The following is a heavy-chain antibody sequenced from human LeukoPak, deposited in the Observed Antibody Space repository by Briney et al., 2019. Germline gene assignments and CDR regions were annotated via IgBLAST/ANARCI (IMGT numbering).Heavy chain of an antibody. CDR2: INHSGST. CDR1: GGSFSGYY. CDR3: ATYSNYDFDY. V-gene: IGHV4-34*01. Sequence: SETLSLTCAVYGGSFSGYYWSWIRQPPGKGLEWIGEINHSGSTNYNPSLKSRVTISVDTSKNQFSLKLSPVTAADTAVYYCATYSNYDFDYWGQGTLVTVSS. J-gene: IGHJ4*02. D-gene: IGHD4-11*01.